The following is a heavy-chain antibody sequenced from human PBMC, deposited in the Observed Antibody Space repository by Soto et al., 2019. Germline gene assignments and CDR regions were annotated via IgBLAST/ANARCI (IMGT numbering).Heavy chain of an antibody. CDR1: GFTFSNFA. D-gene: IGHD5-18*01. J-gene: IGHJ6*02. CDR3: AKECGYSFGPGNYYGMDV. CDR2: IIGSGGST. V-gene: IGHV3-23*01. Sequence: EVQLLESGGGLVQPGGSLRLSCAASGFTFSNFAMSWVRQAPGKGLEWVSGIIGSGGSTYYADFVKGRFTISRDKSKTKLYLKMNSLRGEDTAIYYCAKECGYSFGPGNYYGMDVWGQGTTVTVSS.